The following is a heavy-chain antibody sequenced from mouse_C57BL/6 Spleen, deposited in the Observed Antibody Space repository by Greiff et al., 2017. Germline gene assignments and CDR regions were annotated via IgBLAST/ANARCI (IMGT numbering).Heavy chain of an antibody. Sequence: EVQLVESGGGLVKPGGSLKLSCAASGFTFSSYTMSWVRQTPEKRLEWVATISGGGGNTYYPDSVKGRFTISRDNAKNTLYLQMSSLRSEDTALYYCARNNYGSSLWYFDVWGTGTTVTVSS. CDR2: ISGGGGNT. CDR3: ARNNYGSSLWYFDV. J-gene: IGHJ1*03. V-gene: IGHV5-9*01. D-gene: IGHD1-1*01. CDR1: GFTFSSYT.